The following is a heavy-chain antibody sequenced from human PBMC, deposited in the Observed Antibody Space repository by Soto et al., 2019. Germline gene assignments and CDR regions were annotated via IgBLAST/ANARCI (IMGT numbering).Heavy chain of an antibody. D-gene: IGHD3-3*01. Sequence: QVQLVQSGAEVKKPGASVKVSCQTSAYTFTGYSIHWVRQAPGHGLEWMGWVNPESGGTNYAQKFQGRVTMSRDTSIDTAYMELSTLSSDDTALYFCGCFGGEFDFWGRGTLVTVSS. J-gene: IGHJ4*02. V-gene: IGHV1-2*02. CDR1: AYTFTGYS. CDR2: VNPESGGT. CDR3: GCFGGEFDF.